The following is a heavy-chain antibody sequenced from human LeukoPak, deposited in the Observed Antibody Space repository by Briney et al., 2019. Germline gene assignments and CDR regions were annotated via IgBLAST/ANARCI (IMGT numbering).Heavy chain of an antibody. V-gene: IGHV3-23*01. CDR3: AKFVNYGNYYYYYYIDV. Sequence: PGGSLRLSCAASGFTFSSYGMHWVRQAPGKGLEWVSLISESGGSTYYADSVKGRFTISRDNSKNTLYLQMNTLRAEDTAVYYCAKFVNYGNYYYYYYIDVWGKGTTVTVSS. J-gene: IGHJ6*03. CDR1: GFTFSSYG. CDR2: ISESGGST. D-gene: IGHD3-10*01.